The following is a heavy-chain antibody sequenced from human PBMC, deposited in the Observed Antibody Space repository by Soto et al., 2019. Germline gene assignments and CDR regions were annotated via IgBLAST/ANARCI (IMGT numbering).Heavy chain of an antibody. CDR3: ARGVGIFGVADYYYGMDV. CDR1: GGTISSYA. V-gene: IGHV1-69*01. J-gene: IGHJ6*02. D-gene: IGHD3-3*01. CDR2: IIPIFGTA. Sequence: QVQLVQSGAEVKKPGSSVKVSCKASGGTISSYAISWVRQAPGQGLEWMGGIIPIFGTANYAQKFQGRVTITADESTSTAYMELSSLRSEDTAVYYCARGVGIFGVADYYYGMDVWGQGTTVTVSS.